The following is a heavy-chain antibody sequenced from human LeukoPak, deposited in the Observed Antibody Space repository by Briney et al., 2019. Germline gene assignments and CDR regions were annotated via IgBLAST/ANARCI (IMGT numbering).Heavy chain of an antibody. J-gene: IGHJ4*02. V-gene: IGHV3-21*01. CDR2: ISSSSSYI. D-gene: IGHD4-17*01. CDR3: ARDHDYGDYGSLDSSGWFGDGFGY. CDR1: GFTFSSYS. Sequence: GGSLRLSCAASGFTFSSYSMNWVRQAPGKGLEWVSSISSSSSYIYYADSVKGRFTISRDNAKNSLYLQMNSLRAEDTAVYYCARDHDYGDYGSLDSSGWFGDGFGYWGQGTLVTVSS.